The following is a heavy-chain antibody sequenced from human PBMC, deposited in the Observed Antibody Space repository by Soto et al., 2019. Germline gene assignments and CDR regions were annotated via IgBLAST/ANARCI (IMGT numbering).Heavy chain of an antibody. V-gene: IGHV5-51*01. D-gene: IGHD3-3*01. CDR3: EILQGFLLAY. CDR1: GYSSTSYW. CDR2: IYPGDSDT. Sequence: PXDSLKVSCKCSGYSSTSYWIGLVRQMPGKGLEWMGIIYPGDSDTRYSPSFQGQVTISADKSISTAYLQWSSLKASDTAMYYCEILQGFLLAYWGQGTLVTVSS. J-gene: IGHJ4*02.